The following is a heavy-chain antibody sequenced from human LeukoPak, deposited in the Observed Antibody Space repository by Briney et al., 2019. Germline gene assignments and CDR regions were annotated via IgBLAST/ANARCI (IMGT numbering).Heavy chain of an antibody. CDR3: AREGTISGGSYLFDY. V-gene: IGHV6-1*01. D-gene: IGHD1-26*01. CDR2: TYYRSKWYN. J-gene: IGHJ4*02. Sequence: SQTLSLTCAISGDSVSSDSAAWNWIRQSPSRGLGWLGRTYYRSKWYNDYAVSVKSRITINPDTSKNQFSLQLNSVTPEDTAVYYCAREGTISGGSYLFDYWGQGTLVTVSS. CDR1: GDSVSSDSAA.